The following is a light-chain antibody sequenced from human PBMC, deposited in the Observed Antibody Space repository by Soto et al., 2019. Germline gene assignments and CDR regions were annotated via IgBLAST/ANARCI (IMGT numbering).Light chain of an antibody. CDR1: QSVSSY. V-gene: IGKV3-11*01. CDR2: DAS. CDR3: QQGSNWPRHT. Sequence: EIVLTQSPATLSLSPGERATLSCRASQSVSSYLAWYQQKPGQAPRLLIYDASNRATGIPARFSGSGSGTDFPLPISRPETEDFAVYYCQQGSNWPRHTFGGATKVDIK. J-gene: IGKJ4*01.